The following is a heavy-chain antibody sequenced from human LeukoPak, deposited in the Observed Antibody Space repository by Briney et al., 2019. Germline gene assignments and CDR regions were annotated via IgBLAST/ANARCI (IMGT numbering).Heavy chain of an antibody. V-gene: IGHV3-53*01. CDR1: GFTVSSNY. J-gene: IGHJ3*02. CDR3: ARDPGYSYGWRDDAFDI. D-gene: IGHD5-18*01. CDR2: IYSGYTT. Sequence: GGSLRLSCAASGFTVSSNYMSWVRQAPGKGLEWVSVIYSGYTTYYADSVKGRFTISRDNSKNTLYLQMNSLRAEDTAVYYCARDPGYSYGWRDDAFDIWGQGTMVTVSS.